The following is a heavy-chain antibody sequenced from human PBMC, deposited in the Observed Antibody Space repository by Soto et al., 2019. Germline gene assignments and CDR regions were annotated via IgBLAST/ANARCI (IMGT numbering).Heavy chain of an antibody. CDR1: GFTFSSYA. CDR3: AKESILPTDFSYYFDY. D-gene: IGHD2-21*01. V-gene: IGHV3-23*01. J-gene: IGHJ4*02. CDR2: ISGSGGST. Sequence: SLRLSCAASGFTFSSYAMSWVRQAPGKGLEWVSAISGSGGSTYYADSVKGRFTISRDNSKNTLYLQMNSLRAEDTAVYYCAKESILPTDFSYYFDYWGQGTLVTVSS.